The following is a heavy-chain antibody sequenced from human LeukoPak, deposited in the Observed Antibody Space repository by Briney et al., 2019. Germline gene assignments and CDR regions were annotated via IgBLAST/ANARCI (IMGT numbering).Heavy chain of an antibody. CDR3: ARDCKLRYFDCYGMDV. D-gene: IGHD3-9*01. Sequence: SETLSLTCAVSGGSISSSNWWSWVRQPPGKGLEWIGEIYHSGSTNYNPSLKSRVTISVDKSKNQFSLKLSSVTAADTAAYYCARDCKLRYFDCYGMDVWGQGTTVTVSS. CDR2: IYHSGST. V-gene: IGHV4-4*02. J-gene: IGHJ6*02. CDR1: GGSISSSNW.